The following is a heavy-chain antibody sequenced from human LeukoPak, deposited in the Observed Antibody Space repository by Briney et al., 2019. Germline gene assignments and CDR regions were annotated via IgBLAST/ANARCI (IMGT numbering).Heavy chain of an antibody. D-gene: IGHD2-15*01. CDR3: ANIPEEVVAATGTGHFDY. CDR1: GFTFSNYD. J-gene: IGHJ4*02. CDR2: ISYDGSNR. Sequence: GRSLRLSCAASGFTFSNYDMHWVRQAPGKGLEWVAVISYDGSNRYYADSVNGRFITSRDNSKNAPYLQMNSLRAEDTAVYYCANIPEEVVAATGTGHFDYWGQGTLVTVSS. V-gene: IGHV3-30*18.